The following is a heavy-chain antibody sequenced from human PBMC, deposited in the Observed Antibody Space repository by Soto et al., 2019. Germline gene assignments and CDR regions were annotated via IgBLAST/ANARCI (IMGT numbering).Heavy chain of an antibody. Sequence: EVQLLESGGGLVQPGGSLRLSCAASGFTFSSYAMSWVRQAPGKGLEWVSAISGSGGSTYYADSVKGRFTISRDNSKNTLYLQMNSLRTEDTAVYYCAKDGDRGTTIIAVAGTSFDYWGQGTLVTASS. CDR3: AKDGDRGTTIIAVAGTSFDY. V-gene: IGHV3-23*01. CDR2: ISGSGGST. J-gene: IGHJ4*02. CDR1: GFTFSSYA. D-gene: IGHD6-19*01.